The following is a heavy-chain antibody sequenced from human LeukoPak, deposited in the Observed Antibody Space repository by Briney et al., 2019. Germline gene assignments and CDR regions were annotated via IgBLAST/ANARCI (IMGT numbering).Heavy chain of an antibody. Sequence: PGGSLRLSCAASGFTFSSYAMSWVRQAPGKGLEWVSAISGSGGSTYYADSVKARFTISRDNSKNTLYLQMNSLRAEDTAVYYCAKSSYYYDSSGYSDWGQGTLVTVSS. J-gene: IGHJ1*01. CDR2: ISGSGGST. D-gene: IGHD3-22*01. CDR3: AKSSYYYDSSGYSD. CDR1: GFTFSSYA. V-gene: IGHV3-23*01.